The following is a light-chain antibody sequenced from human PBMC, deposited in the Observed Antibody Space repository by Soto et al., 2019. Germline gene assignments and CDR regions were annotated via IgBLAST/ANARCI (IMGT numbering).Light chain of an antibody. CDR3: SSSTSSTTRVV. CDR2: DDT. J-gene: IGLJ2*01. Sequence: QSALTQPASVSGSPGQSITISCTGTSSDVGGYNYVSWYQQHPGEAPKLMIYDDTNRPSGVSNRFSGSKSGNTASLTISGLQAEDEADYYCSSSTSSTTRVVFGGGTKVTVL. CDR1: SSDVGGYNY. V-gene: IGLV2-14*03.